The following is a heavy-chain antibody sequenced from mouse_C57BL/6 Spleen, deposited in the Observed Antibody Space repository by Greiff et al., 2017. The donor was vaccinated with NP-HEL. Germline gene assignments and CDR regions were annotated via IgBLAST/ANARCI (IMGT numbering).Heavy chain of an antibody. D-gene: IGHD1-1*01. J-gene: IGHJ2*01. CDR2: IYPGDGDT. CDR1: GYAFSSSW. CDR3: ARYRLRAYYFDY. V-gene: IGHV1-82*01. Sequence: VKLMESGPELVKPGASVKISCKASGYAFSSSWMNWVKQRPGKGLEWIGRIYPGDGDTNYNGKFKGKATLTADKSSSTAYMQLSSLTSEDSAVYFCARYRLRAYYFDYWGQGTTLTVSS.